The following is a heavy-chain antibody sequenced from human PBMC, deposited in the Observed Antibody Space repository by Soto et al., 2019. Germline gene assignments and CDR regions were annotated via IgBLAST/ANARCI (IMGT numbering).Heavy chain of an antibody. V-gene: IGHV3-30-3*01. D-gene: IGHD3-22*01. CDR1: GFTFSSYA. CDR2: ISYDGSNK. Sequence: ESGGGVVQPGRSLRLSCAASGFTFSSYAMHWVRQAPGKGLEWVAVISYDGSNKYYADSVKGRFTISRDNSKNTLYLQMNSLRAEDTAVYYCARGLYYDSSGYSGWFDPWGQGTLVTVSS. CDR3: ARGLYYDSSGYSGWFDP. J-gene: IGHJ5*02.